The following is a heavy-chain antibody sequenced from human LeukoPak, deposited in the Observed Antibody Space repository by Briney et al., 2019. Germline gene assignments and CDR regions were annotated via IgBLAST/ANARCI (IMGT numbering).Heavy chain of an antibody. V-gene: IGHV3-23*01. CDR3: AKGDNNILTGYYNSFDS. Sequence: GGSLRLSCAASGFTFSSYAMSWIRQAPGKGLEWVSSISGSAISTYYADSVKGRFTISRDNSRNTLYPQMNSLRAEDTALFYCAKGDNNILTGYYNSFDSWGQGTLVTVSS. CDR2: ISGSAIST. CDR1: GFTFSSYA. J-gene: IGHJ4*02. D-gene: IGHD3-9*01.